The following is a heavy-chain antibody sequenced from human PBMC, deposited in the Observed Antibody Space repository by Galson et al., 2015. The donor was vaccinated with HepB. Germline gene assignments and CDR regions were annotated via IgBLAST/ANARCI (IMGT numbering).Heavy chain of an antibody. CDR1: GFTVSSDY. CDR3: ARDRYFDL. CDR2: IHSGGST. J-gene: IGHJ2*01. Sequence: SLRLSCAASGFTVSSDYMSWVRQAPGTGLEWVSIIHSGGSTYYADSVKGRFTISRDNSKNMLLLQMNSLRAEDTAVYYCARDRYFDLWGRGTLVTVSS. V-gene: IGHV3-53*01.